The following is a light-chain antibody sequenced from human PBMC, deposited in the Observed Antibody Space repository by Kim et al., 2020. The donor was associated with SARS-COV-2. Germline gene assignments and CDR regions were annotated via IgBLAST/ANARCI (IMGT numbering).Light chain of an antibody. CDR2: VNSDGSH. CDR3: QTWATGSSWV. V-gene: IGLV4-69*01. CDR1: NGHSSYA. Sequence: QLVLTQSPSASASLGASVKLTCSLSNGHSSYAVAWHQQQPEKGPRYLMKVNSDGSHVRGDGIPDRFSGSSSGAERHLTISSLQSDDEAEYYCQTWATGSSWVFGGGTQLTVL. J-gene: IGLJ3*02.